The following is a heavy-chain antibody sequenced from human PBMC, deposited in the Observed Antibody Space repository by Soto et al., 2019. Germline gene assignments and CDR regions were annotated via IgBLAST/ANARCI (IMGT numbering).Heavy chain of an antibody. CDR1: GFTFTSSG. V-gene: IGHV3-64D*08. J-gene: IGHJ6*02. CDR3: VRYTFDYTGMDV. Sequence: PGGSLRLSCSASGFTFTSSGMHWVRQAPGRALEYVSWITNKGDSTDYADSVKGRFTISRDNSKSTLYLQMNSLRVEDTAVYYCVRYTFDYTGMDVWGRGTTVTVSS. D-gene: IGHD5-12*01. CDR2: ITNKGDST.